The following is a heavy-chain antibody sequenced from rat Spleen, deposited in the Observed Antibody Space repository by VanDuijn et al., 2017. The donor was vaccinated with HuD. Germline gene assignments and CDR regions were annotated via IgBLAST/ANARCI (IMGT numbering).Heavy chain of an antibody. CDR2: INNSGNT. V-gene: IGHV3-3*01. J-gene: IGHJ3*01. CDR3: ARHDHPGPSY. CDR1: VYSITSSYR. D-gene: IGHD1-4*01. Sequence: QLQESGPGLVKPSQSLSLTCSVTVYSITSSYRWNWIRKFPGNKLEWMGYINNSGNTYYNPSLKSRISITRDTSKNQFFLQVNSVIIEDTATYYCARHDHPGPSYWGQGTLVTVSS.